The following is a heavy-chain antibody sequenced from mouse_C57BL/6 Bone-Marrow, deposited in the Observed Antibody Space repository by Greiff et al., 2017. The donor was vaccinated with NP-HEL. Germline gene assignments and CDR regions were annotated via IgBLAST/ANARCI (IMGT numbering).Heavy chain of an antibody. CDR3: ARAYYYGSWFAY. Sequence: VKLQQPGAELVMPGASVKLSCKASGYTFTSYWMHWVKQRPGQGLEWIGEIDPSDSYTNYNQKFKGKSTLTVDKSSSTAYMQLSSLTSEDSAVYYCARAYYYGSWFAYWGQGTLVTVSA. V-gene: IGHV1-69*01. CDR2: IDPSDSYT. D-gene: IGHD1-1*01. J-gene: IGHJ3*01. CDR1: GYTFTSYW.